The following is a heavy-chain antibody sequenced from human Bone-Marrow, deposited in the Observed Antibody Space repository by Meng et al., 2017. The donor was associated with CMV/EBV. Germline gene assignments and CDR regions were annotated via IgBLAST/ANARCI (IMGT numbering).Heavy chain of an antibody. J-gene: IGHJ4*02. CDR3: ARDPDCTNGVCYYDS. CDR2: ISRISSYI. V-gene: IGHV3-21*06. CDR1: GFPFRTYS. Sequence: GESLKISCAASGFPFRTYSMNWVRQAPGKGLEWVSSISRISSYIYYADSVKGRFTISRDNAKNLLYLQMNSLRAEDTAVYYCARDPDCTNGVCYYDSWGQGTLVTVSS. D-gene: IGHD2-8*01.